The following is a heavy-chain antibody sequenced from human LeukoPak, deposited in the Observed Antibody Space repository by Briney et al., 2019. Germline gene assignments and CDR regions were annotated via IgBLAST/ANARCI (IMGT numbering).Heavy chain of an antibody. D-gene: IGHD3-9*01. CDR2: ISGSGGST. CDR1: GFTFSSYA. V-gene: IGHV3-23*01. J-gene: IGHJ4*02. Sequence: PGGSLRLSCAASGFTFSSYAMSWVRQAPGKGLEWVSAISGSGGSTYYADSVKGRFTISRDNSKNTLYLQMNSLRAEDTAVYYCGRDDILTGLNYYFDYWGQGTLVTVSS. CDR3: GRDDILTGLNYYFDY.